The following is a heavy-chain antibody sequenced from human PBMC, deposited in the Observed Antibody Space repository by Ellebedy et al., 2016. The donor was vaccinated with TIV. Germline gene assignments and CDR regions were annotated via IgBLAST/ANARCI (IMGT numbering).Heavy chain of an antibody. CDR1: GFTFNSYA. V-gene: IGHV3-23*01. D-gene: IGHD3-22*01. CDR2: ISNTGSRT. CDR3: AKGRGGGTDSSAPRYYFDY. J-gene: IGHJ4*02. Sequence: PGGSLRLSCAASGFTFNSYAMSWVRQAPGKGLEWVSTISNTGSRTYYADSVEGRFIIFRDNSKRTLYLQMNSQRAEDTAVYYCAKGRGGGTDSSAPRYYFDYWGLGTLVTVSS.